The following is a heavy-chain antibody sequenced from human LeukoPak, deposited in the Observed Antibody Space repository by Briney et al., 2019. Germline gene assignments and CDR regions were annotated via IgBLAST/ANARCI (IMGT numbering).Heavy chain of an antibody. V-gene: IGHV4-59*12. J-gene: IGHJ4*02. D-gene: IGHD3-3*01. CDR2: IYYSGST. Sequence: SETLSLTCTVSGGSIISYYWSWIRQPPGKGLEWIGYIYYSGSTNYNPSLKSRVTISVDTSKNQFSLKLSSVTAADTAVYYCARYEDYWGQGTLVTVSS. CDR3: ARYEDY. CDR1: GGSIISYY.